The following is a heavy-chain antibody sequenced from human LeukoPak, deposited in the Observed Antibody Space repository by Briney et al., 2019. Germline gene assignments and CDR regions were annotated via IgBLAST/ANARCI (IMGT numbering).Heavy chain of an antibody. V-gene: IGHV3-53*01. Sequence: GGSLRLSCAASGFTVSSSYMSWVRQAPGKGLEWVSVIYSGGSTYYADSVKGRFTISRDNSKNTLYLQMNSLRAEDTAVYYCAKDRVWDFWSGYSPPHDAFDIWGQGTMVTVSS. D-gene: IGHD3-3*01. J-gene: IGHJ3*02. CDR2: IYSGGST. CDR3: AKDRVWDFWSGYSPPHDAFDI. CDR1: GFTVSSSY.